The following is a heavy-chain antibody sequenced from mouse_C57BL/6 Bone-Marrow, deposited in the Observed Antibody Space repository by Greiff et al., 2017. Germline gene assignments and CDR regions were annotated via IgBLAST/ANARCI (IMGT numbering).Heavy chain of an antibody. CDR3: ARNYDYDDYAMDY. D-gene: IGHD2-4*01. Sequence: EVKLMESGPGLAKPSQPLSLTCSVTGYSITSDYWNWIRKFPGNKLEYMGYISYSGSTYYNPSLKSRISITRDTSKNQYYLQLNSVTTEDTATYYCARNYDYDDYAMDYWGQGTSVTVSS. J-gene: IGHJ4*01. CDR1: GYSITSDY. CDR2: ISYSGST. V-gene: IGHV3-8*01.